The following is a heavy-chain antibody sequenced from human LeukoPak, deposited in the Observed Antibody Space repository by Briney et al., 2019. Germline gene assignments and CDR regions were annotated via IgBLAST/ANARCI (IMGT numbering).Heavy chain of an antibody. D-gene: IGHD2-21*02. Sequence: GGAPRLPCAVSGFTLSSNWKHWVRQVPGKGLEWVSRIDSVWSGTRYADSVKSRFTISRDDAKNTVYLQMNSLRAEDTAVYYCATVFDFWGQGTLVTVSS. J-gene: IGHJ5*01. CDR3: ATVFDF. CDR2: IDSVWSGT. CDR1: GFTLSSNW. V-gene: IGHV3-74*01.